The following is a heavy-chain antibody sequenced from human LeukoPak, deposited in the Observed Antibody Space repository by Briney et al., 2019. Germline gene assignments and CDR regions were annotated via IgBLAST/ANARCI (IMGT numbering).Heavy chain of an antibody. CDR2: INPNSGGT. CDR1: GYTFTGYY. CDR3: ARERFESLGSGSYPLNYYYYGMDV. V-gene: IGHV1-2*04. Sequence: GASVKVSCKASGYTFTGYYMHWVRQAPGQGLEWMGWINPNSGGTNYAQKFQGWVTMTRETSISTAYMELSRLRSDDTAVYYCARERFESLGSGSYPLNYYYYGMDVWGQGTTVTVSS. D-gene: IGHD3-10*01. J-gene: IGHJ6*02.